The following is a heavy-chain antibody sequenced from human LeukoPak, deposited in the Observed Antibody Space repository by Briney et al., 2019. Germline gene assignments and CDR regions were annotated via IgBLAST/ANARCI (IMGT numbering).Heavy chain of an antibody. CDR1: GFTFSDYY. V-gene: IGHV3-11*01. CDR3: ARGDHVWGPY. D-gene: IGHD3-16*01. J-gene: IGHJ4*02. CDR2: ISTSGNTI. Sequence: GGSLRLSCAASGFTFSDYYVNWIRQAPGKGLEWVSYISTSGNTIYYVDSVRGRFTISRDNAKNSVYLQMNSLRAEDTAVYYCARGDHVWGPYWGQGILVTVSS.